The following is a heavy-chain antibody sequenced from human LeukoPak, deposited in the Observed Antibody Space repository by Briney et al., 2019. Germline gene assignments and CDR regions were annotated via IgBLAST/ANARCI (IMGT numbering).Heavy chain of an antibody. CDR3: ARDISNWGSGAFDI. V-gene: IGHV4-39*07. D-gene: IGHD7-27*01. CDR1: GGSINSSYYY. CDR2: IYYSGST. J-gene: IGHJ3*02. Sequence: SETLSLTCTVSGGSINSSYYYWGWIRQPPGKGLEWIGSIYYSGSTYYSPSLKSRVTISVDPSKNQFSLNLSSVTAADTAVYYCARDISNWGSGAFDIWGQGTMVTVSS.